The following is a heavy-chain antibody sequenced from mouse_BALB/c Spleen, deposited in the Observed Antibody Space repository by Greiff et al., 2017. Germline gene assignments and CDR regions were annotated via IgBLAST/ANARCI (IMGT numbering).Heavy chain of an antibody. J-gene: IGHJ1*01. CDR3: ASCEGYWYFDD. Sequence: EVHLVESGGGLVQPGGSLKLSCAASGFAFSRYWMRWVRQAPGNGLEWIGEINPDSSTINYTPSLKDKFIISRDNAKNTLYLQMSKVRSEDTALFYCASCEGYWYFDDWGEGTTVTVSS. V-gene: IGHV4-1*02. CDR1: GFAFSRYW. CDR2: INPDSSTI.